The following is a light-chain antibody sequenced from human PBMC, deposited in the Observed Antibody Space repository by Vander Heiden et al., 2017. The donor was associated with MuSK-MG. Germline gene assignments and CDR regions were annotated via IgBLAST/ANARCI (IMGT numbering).Light chain of an antibody. CDR1: QDIGTF. J-gene: IGKJ4*01. V-gene: IGKV3-11*01. Sequence: VLTPSPAILSVSPGERATLPCRASQDIGTFLDWYQHTRGHPPRLLIYDASKRAAGTPSRFSGSGSGTDFTLTISSVEPEDFAVYYCQQRSDWPPLTFGGGTKLDI. CDR2: DAS. CDR3: QQRSDWPPLT.